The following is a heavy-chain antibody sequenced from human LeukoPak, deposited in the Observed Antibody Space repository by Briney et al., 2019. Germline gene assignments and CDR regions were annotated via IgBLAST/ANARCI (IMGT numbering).Heavy chain of an antibody. CDR3: ARDYVVDSTLVAFFDY. J-gene: IGHJ4*02. D-gene: IGHD2-8*02. CDR1: GGSINKATYY. Sequence: SETLSLTCTVSGGSINKATYYWGWIRQPPGKGLEWIGGLSSSGSTYYSPSLKGRVTSSLDTSKNQFSLKLSSVTAADTAVYYCARDYVVDSTLVAFFDYWGQGMLVTVSS. V-gene: IGHV4-39*07. CDR2: LSSSGST.